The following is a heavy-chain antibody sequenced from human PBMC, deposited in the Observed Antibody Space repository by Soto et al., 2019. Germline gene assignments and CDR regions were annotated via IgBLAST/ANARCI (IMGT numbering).Heavy chain of an antibody. CDR1: GGSISSSDYY. J-gene: IGHJ2*01. CDR3: ATSSVSRLLNHWYFDL. CDR2: ISFGVTT. Sequence: PSETLSLTCSVSGGSISSSDYYWGWVRQPPGKGLEWIGSISFGVTTYYSPSLRSRLTISIDTSNNQFSLKLSSVTAADTAVYYCATSSVSRLLNHWYFDLWGRGTLVTVSS. V-gene: IGHV4-39*01.